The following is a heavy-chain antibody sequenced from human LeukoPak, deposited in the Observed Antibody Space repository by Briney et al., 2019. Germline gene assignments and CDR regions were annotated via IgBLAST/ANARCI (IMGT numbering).Heavy chain of an antibody. J-gene: IGHJ4*02. CDR1: GGSISYYY. CDR3: ARHTLGYSAYNAGYFDY. Sequence: SETLSLTCSVSGGSISYYYWSWIRQPPGKGLEWIGSISHSGNTYYNPSLKSRVTISVFASVDEFSLRLTSVTAADTAVYFCARHTLGYSAYNAGYFDYWGQGSLVTVSS. CDR2: ISHSGNT. V-gene: IGHV4-59*08. D-gene: IGHD5-12*01.